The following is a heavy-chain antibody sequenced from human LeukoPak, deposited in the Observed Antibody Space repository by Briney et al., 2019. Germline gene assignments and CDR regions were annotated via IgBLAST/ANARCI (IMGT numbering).Heavy chain of an antibody. Sequence: ASVKVSCKVSGYTLTELSMHWVRQAPGKGLEWMGGFDPEDGETIYVQKFQGRVTMTEDTSTDTAYMELSSLRSEDTAVYYCATRYSSGWWGGGAFDIWGQGTMVTVSS. D-gene: IGHD6-19*01. V-gene: IGHV1-24*01. CDR1: GYTLTELS. J-gene: IGHJ3*02. CDR2: FDPEDGET. CDR3: ATRYSSGWWGGGAFDI.